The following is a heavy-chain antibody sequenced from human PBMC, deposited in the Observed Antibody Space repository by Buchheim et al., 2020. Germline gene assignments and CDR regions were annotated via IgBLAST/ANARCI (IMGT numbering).Heavy chain of an antibody. Sequence: EVQLVESGGGLVQPGGSLRLSCVASGFTFSSYEMNWVRQAPGTGLEWVSYISSSGSTIYYADSVKGRFTISRDNAKTSLYLQMNSLRAEDTAVYYCAREYYYDSSGYYFDYWGQGTL. CDR1: GFTFSSYE. V-gene: IGHV3-48*03. CDR2: ISSSGSTI. D-gene: IGHD3-22*01. CDR3: AREYYYDSSGYYFDY. J-gene: IGHJ4*02.